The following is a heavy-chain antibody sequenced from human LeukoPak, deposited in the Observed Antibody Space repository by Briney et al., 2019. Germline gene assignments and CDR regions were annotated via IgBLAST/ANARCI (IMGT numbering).Heavy chain of an antibody. Sequence: SETLSLTCTVSGGSISSYYWSWIRQPPGKGLEWIGYIYYSGSTNYNPSLKSRVTISVDTSKDQFSLKQSSVTAADTAVYYCARGSNLAGYYFDYWGQGTLVTVSS. CDR3: ARGSNLAGYYFDY. V-gene: IGHV4-59*01. J-gene: IGHJ4*02. CDR2: IYYSGST. D-gene: IGHD6-13*01. CDR1: GGSISSYY.